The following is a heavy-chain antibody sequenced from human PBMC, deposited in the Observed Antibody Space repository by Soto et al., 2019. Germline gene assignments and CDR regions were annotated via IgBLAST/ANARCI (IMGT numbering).Heavy chain of an antibody. D-gene: IGHD1-26*01. CDR3: ARDVEWELVELGLSFSGMDV. J-gene: IGHJ6*02. Sequence: QVQLVQSGGEVKKPGASVKVSCKASGYTFPDYSISWVRQAPGQGREWMGWISAYSGHTNYVQHLRGRVEMTTHTPTNTAYMELRSLTSDDTAVYYCARDVEWELVELGLSFSGMDVWGRGTSITVSS. V-gene: IGHV1-18*01. CDR2: ISAYSGHT. CDR1: GYTFPDYS.